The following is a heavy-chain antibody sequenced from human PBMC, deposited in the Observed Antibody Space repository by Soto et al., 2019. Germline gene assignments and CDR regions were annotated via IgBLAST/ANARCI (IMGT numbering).Heavy chain of an antibody. V-gene: IGHV4-31*03. CDR3: ARNYDSSGYYSWYFDL. Sequence: PSETLSLTCTVSGGSISSGGYYWSWIRQHPGKGLEWIGYIYYSGSTYYNPSLKSRVTISVDTSKNQFSLKLSSVTAADTAVYYCARNYDSSGYYSWYFDLWGRGTLVTVSS. J-gene: IGHJ2*01. D-gene: IGHD3-22*01. CDR1: GGSISSGGYY. CDR2: IYYSGST.